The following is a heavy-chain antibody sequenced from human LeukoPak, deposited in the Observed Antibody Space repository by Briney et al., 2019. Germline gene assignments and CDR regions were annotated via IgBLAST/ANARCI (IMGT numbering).Heavy chain of an antibody. D-gene: IGHD3-22*01. CDR2: ISSSGDNM. V-gene: IGHV3-11*04. J-gene: IGHJ1*01. CDR3: AREPSYYYDRTTYAEYFQD. CDR1: GFTFSDYY. Sequence: KPGGSLRLSCAASGFTFSDYYMNWVRQAPGKGLEWVSYISSSGDNMYYADSVKGRFTISRDNARNSLYLQMNSLRAEDTAVHYCAREPSYYYDRTTYAEYFQDWGQGTLVTVSS.